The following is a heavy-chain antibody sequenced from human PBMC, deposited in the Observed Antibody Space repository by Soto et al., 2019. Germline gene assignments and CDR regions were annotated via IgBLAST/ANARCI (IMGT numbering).Heavy chain of an antibody. J-gene: IGHJ4*02. CDR2: IIPILGIA. D-gene: IGHD3-9*01. CDR3: AYRVRYCDWPPDY. CDR1: GGTFSSYT. V-gene: IGHV1-69*02. Sequence: QVQLVQSGAEVKKPGSSVKVSCKASGGTFSSYTISWVRQAPGQGLEWMGRIIPILGIANYAQKFQGRVTITADKSTSPAYMELSSLRSEDTAVYYCAYRVRYCDWPPDYWGQGTLVTVSS.